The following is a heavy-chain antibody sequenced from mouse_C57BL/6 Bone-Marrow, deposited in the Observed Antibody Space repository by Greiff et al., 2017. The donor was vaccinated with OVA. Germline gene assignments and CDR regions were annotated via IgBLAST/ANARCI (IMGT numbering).Heavy chain of an antibody. Sequence: QVQLQQSGAELVRPGSSVKLSCKASGYTFTSYWMDWVKQRPGQGLEWIGNIYPSDSETHYNQKFKDKATLTVDKSSRTAYMQLSSLTSEDSAVYYCAREGSYRYFDVWGTGTTVTVSS. CDR3: AREGSYRYFDV. D-gene: IGHD1-1*01. CDR2: IYPSDSET. J-gene: IGHJ1*03. V-gene: IGHV1-61*01. CDR1: GYTFTSYW.